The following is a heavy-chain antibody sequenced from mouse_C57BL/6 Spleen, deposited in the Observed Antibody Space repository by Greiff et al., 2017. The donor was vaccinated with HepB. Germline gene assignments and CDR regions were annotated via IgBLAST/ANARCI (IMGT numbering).Heavy chain of an antibody. V-gene: IGHV14-2*01. D-gene: IGHD1-1*01. Sequence: EVQGVESGAELVKPGASVKLSCTASGFNIKDYYMHWVKQRTEQGLEWIGRIEPEDGETKYAPKFQGKATITADTSSNTAYLQLSSLTSEDTAVYYCARSEVTTVVATGYFDVWGTGTTVTVSS. CDR1: GFNIKDYY. CDR3: ARSEVTTVVATGYFDV. CDR2: IEPEDGET. J-gene: IGHJ1*03.